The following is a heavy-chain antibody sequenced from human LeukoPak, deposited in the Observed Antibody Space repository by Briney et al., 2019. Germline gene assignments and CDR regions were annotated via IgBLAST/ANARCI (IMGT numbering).Heavy chain of an antibody. V-gene: IGHV1-2*02. CDR3: AREGGSIVGATHDY. J-gene: IGHJ4*02. Sequence: GASVKVSCKASGYTFTGYYMHWVRQAPGQGLEWMGWINPNSGGTNYAQKFQGRVTMTRDTSISTAYMELSRLRSDDTAMYYCAREGGSIVGATHDYWGQGTLVTVSS. CDR1: GYTFTGYY. D-gene: IGHD1-26*01. CDR2: INPNSGGT.